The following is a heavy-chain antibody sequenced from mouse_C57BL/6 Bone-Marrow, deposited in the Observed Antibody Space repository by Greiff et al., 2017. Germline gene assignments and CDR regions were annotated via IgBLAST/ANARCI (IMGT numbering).Heavy chain of an antibody. CDR2: INPSNGGT. V-gene: IGHV1-53*01. D-gene: IGHD2-4*01. J-gene: IGHJ4*01. CDR1: GYTFTSYW. CDR3: ARYYDYDGGVRYAMDY. Sequence: VQLQQPGTELVKPGASVKLSCKASGYTFTSYWMHWVKQRPGQGLEWIGNINPSNGGTNYNEKFKSKATLTVDKSSSTAYMQLSSLTSEDSAVYYCARYYDYDGGVRYAMDYWGQGTSVTVSS.